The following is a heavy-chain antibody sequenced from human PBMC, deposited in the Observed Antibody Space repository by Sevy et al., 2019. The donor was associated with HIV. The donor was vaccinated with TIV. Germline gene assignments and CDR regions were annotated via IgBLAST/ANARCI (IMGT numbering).Heavy chain of an antibody. Sequence: GGSLRLSCAASGFTFSSYGMHGVRQAPGKGLEWVAFIRYDRSNKYYADSVKGRFTISRDNSKNTLYLQMNSLRAEDTAVYYCAKSISGRITIFGGRDYWGQGTLVTVSS. CDR3: AKSISGRITIFGGRDY. CDR2: IRYDRSNK. D-gene: IGHD3-3*01. V-gene: IGHV3-30*02. J-gene: IGHJ4*02. CDR1: GFTFSSYG.